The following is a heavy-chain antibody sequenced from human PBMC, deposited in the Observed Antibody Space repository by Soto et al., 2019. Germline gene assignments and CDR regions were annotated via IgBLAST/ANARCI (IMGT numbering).Heavy chain of an antibody. Sequence: TLSLPGTVSGGSISSGGYYWSWIRQHPGKGLEWIVYIYYSGSTYYNPSLKSRVTISVDTSKNQFSLKLSSVTAADTAVYYCARGPILHRELEPGAVDDWGQGTLVTVSS. CDR1: GGSISSGGYY. J-gene: IGHJ4*02. CDR3: ARGPILHRELEPGAVDD. D-gene: IGHD1-1*01. V-gene: IGHV4-31*03. CDR2: IYYSGST.